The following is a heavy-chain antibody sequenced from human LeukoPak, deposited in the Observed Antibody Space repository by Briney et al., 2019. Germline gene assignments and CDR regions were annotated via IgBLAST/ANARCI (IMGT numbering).Heavy chain of an antibody. V-gene: IGHV1-18*04. J-gene: IGHJ4*02. CDR2: ISAYNGNT. CDR1: GYTFTGYY. CDR3: ARDNSQEFNYYDSSALYHPARY. Sequence: ASVKVSCKASGYTFTGYYMHWVRQAPGQGLEWMGWISAYNGNTNYAQKLQGRVTMTTDTSTSTAYMELRSLRSDDTAVYYCARDNSQEFNYYDSSALYHPARYWGQGTLVTVSS. D-gene: IGHD3-22*01.